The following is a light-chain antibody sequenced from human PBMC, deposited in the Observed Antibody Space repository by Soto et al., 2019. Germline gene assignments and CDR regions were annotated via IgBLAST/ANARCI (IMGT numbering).Light chain of an antibody. Sequence: EMVLTQSPATLSLSPGERATLSCRASQSVSSYLAWYQQKPGQAPRLLIYDASNRATGIPARFSGSGSGTDFTLTISSLKPEDFAVYYCQQRSNWPWTFGQGTKVEIK. CDR1: QSVSSY. CDR3: QQRSNWPWT. J-gene: IGKJ1*01. CDR2: DAS. V-gene: IGKV3-11*01.